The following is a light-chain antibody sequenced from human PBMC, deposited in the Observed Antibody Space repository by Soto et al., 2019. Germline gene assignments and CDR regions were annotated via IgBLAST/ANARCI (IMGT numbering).Light chain of an antibody. J-gene: IGKJ4*01. CDR3: QHYGSLVLT. CDR2: GAS. CDR1: QSVSSSY. Sequence: IVLTQSPGTLSLSPGERATLSCRASQSVSSSYLAWYQQKPGQAPRLLIYGASSRATGIPDRFSGSGSGTDFPLTISRLEPEDFAVYYCQHYGSLVLTFGGGTKVEIK. V-gene: IGKV3-20*01.